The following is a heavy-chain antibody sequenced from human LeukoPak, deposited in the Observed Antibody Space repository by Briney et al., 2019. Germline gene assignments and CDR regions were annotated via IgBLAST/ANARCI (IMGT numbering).Heavy chain of an antibody. Sequence: PSETLSLTCTVSGGSISGYYWNWIRQSAGKGLEWIGRIYANRGTNSTPSLRSRLSMSVDTSNNHFSLKLTSVPAADTAIYYCARDFTRNSYAVAEFFHPWGQGTLVSVSS. J-gene: IGHJ1*01. CDR1: GGSISGYY. V-gene: IGHV4-4*07. CDR3: ARDFTRNSYAVAEFFHP. CDR2: IYANRGT. D-gene: IGHD5-18*01.